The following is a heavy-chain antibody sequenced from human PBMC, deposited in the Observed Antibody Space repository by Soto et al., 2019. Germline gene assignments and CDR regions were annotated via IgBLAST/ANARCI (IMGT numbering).Heavy chain of an antibody. V-gene: IGHV4-30-2*01. D-gene: IGHD4-17*01. CDR2: NYHSGST. CDR3: AREGYGGNSHFDY. CDR1: GGSISSGGYS. Sequence: QLQLQESGSGLVKPSQTLSLTCAVSGGSISSGGYSWSWIRQPPGKGLEWIGYNYHSGSTYYNPSLKSRVTISVDRSKNQFSLKLSSVTAADTAVYYCAREGYGGNSHFDYWGQGTLVTVSS. J-gene: IGHJ4*02.